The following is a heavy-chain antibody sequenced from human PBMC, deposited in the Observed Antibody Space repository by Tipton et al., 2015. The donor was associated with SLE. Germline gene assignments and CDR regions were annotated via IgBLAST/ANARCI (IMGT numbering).Heavy chain of an antibody. CDR2: INYSGTT. J-gene: IGHJ6*03. Sequence: TLSLTCAVSGGAFSEYYWSWIRQTPGRGLEWIGEINYSGTTNYNPSLKSRVTISIDTSKNQFSLKLTSVTAADTAVYHCARAAGGNYRPWYYYTDFWGKGTTVTVSS. D-gene: IGHD3-10*01. CDR1: GGAFSEYY. CDR3: ARAAGGNYRPWYYYTDF. V-gene: IGHV4-34*01.